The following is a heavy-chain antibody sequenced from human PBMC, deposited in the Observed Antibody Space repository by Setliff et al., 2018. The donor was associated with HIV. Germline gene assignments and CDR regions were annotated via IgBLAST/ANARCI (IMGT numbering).Heavy chain of an antibody. CDR3: AKHWRIESDNSDAFDI. Sequence: GGSLRLSCAASGSAGFNFSTYWMSWVRQAPGKGLEWLANIKQDGSEKTYVDSVKGRFTISRDNAKNSLFLRVNSLRTEDTAFYFCAKHWRIESDNSDAFDIWGQGTLVTVSS. D-gene: IGHD1-20*01. J-gene: IGHJ3*02. CDR1: GSAGFNFSTYW. CDR2: IKQDGSEK. V-gene: IGHV3-7*03.